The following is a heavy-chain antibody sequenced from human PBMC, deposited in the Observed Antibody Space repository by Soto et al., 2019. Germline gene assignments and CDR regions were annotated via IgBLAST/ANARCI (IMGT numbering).Heavy chain of an antibody. Sequence: ASVKVSCKASGYTFTSYAMHWVRQAPGQRLEWMGWINAGNGNTKYSQKFQGRVTITRDTSASTAYMELSSLRSEDTAVYYCARDVGIVVVPAAIEGWFDPWGQGTLVTVSS. V-gene: IGHV1-3*01. CDR3: ARDVGIVVVPAAIEGWFDP. CDR1: GYTFTSYA. D-gene: IGHD2-2*01. J-gene: IGHJ5*02. CDR2: INAGNGNT.